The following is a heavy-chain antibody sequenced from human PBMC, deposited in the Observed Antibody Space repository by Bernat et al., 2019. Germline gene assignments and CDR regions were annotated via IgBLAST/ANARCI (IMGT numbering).Heavy chain of an antibody. J-gene: IGHJ4*02. CDR1: GFTFSSYG. V-gene: IGHV3-30*18. D-gene: IGHD3-10*01. CDR2: ISYDGNNK. Sequence: QVQLVESGGGVVQPGRSLRLSCAASGFTFSSYGMHWVRQAPGKGLEWVAVISYDGNNKYYADSVKGRFTISRDNSKNTLYLQMNSLRAEDTAVYYCVKDGHREITMVRGVQDHWGQGTLVTVSS. CDR3: VKDGHREITMVRGVQDH.